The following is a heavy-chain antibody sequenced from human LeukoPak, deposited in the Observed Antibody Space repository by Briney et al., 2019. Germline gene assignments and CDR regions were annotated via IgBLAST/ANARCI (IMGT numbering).Heavy chain of an antibody. CDR3: ASDPYGDYYFAY. J-gene: IGHJ4*02. CDR1: GFTFSSYA. V-gene: IGHV3-30-3*01. D-gene: IGHD4-17*01. CDR2: ISSDGSNK. Sequence: GGSLRLSCAASGFTFSSYAMHWVRQAPGKGLERVAVISSDGSNKYYADSVKGRFTISRDNSKNTLYLQMNSLRAEDTAVYYCASDPYGDYYFAYWGQGTLVTVSS.